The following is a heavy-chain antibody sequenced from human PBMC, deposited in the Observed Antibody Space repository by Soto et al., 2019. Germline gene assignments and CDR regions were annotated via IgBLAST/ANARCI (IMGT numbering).Heavy chain of an antibody. V-gene: IGHV3-30*18. CDR3: AKAPLNDSYYYYYTDV. Sequence: GGSLRLSCAASGFTFSSYGMHWVRQAPGKGLEWVAVISYDGSNKYYADSVKGRFTISRDNSKNPLYLQMNSLRAEDTAVYYCAKAPLNDSYYYYYTDVWGKGTTVTVSS. CDR2: ISYDGSNK. J-gene: IGHJ6*03. D-gene: IGHD1-1*01. CDR1: GFTFSSYG.